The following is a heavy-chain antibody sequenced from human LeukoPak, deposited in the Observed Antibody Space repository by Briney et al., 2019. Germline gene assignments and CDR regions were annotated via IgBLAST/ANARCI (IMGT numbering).Heavy chain of an antibody. CDR2: IYYSGST. V-gene: IGHV4-59*01. D-gene: IGHD6-13*01. J-gene: IGHJ6*02. CDR3: ARGSSRHYYYYGMDV. CDR1: GGSISSYY. Sequence: SETLSLTCTVSGGSISSYYWSWIRQPPGKGLEWLGYIYYSGSTNYNPSLKSRVTISVDTSKNQFSLKLSSVTAADTAVYYCARGSSRHYYYYGMDVWGQGTTVTVSS.